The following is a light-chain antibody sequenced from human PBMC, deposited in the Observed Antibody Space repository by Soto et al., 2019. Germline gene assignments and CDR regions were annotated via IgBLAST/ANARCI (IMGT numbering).Light chain of an antibody. CDR1: QSISSY. CDR3: QQSYSSPYT. J-gene: IGKJ2*01. CDR2: DAS. Sequence: DIQMTQSPSSLSASVGGRVTITCRASQSISSYLNWYEQKPGKAPKLLIFDASSLQSGVPSRFSGSGSGTDFTLTISSLQPEDFATYYCQQSYSSPYTFAQGTKLEIK. V-gene: IGKV1-39*01.